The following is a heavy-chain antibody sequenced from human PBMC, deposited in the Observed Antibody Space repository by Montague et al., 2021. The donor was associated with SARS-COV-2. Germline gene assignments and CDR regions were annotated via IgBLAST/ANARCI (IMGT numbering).Heavy chain of an antibody. CDR3: ARLKRYFDSSGSPSAFDC. V-gene: IGHV4-39*02. J-gene: IGHJ3*01. CDR1: GGSITNNIDY. D-gene: IGHD3-22*01. Sequence: SETLSLTCTVSGGSITNNIDYWAWIRQPPGKGLEWIGSIYYTGNTYYNPSLKSRVTISVVTSKNHFTLKLSSVIAAETAVYYCARLKRYFDSSGSPSAFDCWGQGTKVTVSS. CDR2: IYYTGNT.